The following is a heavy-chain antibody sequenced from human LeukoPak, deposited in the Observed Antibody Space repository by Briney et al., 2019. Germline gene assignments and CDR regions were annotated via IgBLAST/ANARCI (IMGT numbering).Heavy chain of an antibody. Sequence: GGSLRLSCAASGFTFSSYWMSWVRQAPGKGLEWVANIRPDGSEKYYVDSVKGRFTISRDNAKNSLYLQMNSLRADDTAVYYCARFAAGGSYYYYMDVWGKGTTVTVSS. CDR1: GFTFSSYW. V-gene: IGHV3-7*01. CDR2: IRPDGSEK. CDR3: ARFAAGGSYYYYMDV. J-gene: IGHJ6*03. D-gene: IGHD6-25*01.